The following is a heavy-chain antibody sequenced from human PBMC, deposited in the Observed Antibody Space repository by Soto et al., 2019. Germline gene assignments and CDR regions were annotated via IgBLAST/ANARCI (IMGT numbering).Heavy chain of an antibody. D-gene: IGHD3-10*01. J-gene: IGHJ4*02. CDR3: ARDDRTNYGSGSSPFNY. CDR1: GFTFSSYG. Sequence: QVQLVESGGGVVQPGRSLRLSCAASGFTFSSYGMHWVRQAPGKGLEWVAVIWYDGSNKYYADSVKGRFTISRDNSKNTLFLQMNSLRAEDTAVYYCARDDRTNYGSGSSPFNYWGKGTLSPSPQ. V-gene: IGHV3-33*01. CDR2: IWYDGSNK.